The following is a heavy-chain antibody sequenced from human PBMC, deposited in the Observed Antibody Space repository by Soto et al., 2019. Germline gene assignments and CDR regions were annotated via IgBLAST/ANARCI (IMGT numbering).Heavy chain of an antibody. CDR3: ARDRVAAAGTDWYFDL. V-gene: IGHV1-69*12. D-gene: IGHD6-13*01. Sequence: QVQLVQSGAEVKKPGSSVKVSCKASGGTFSSYAISWVRQAPGQGLEWMGGIIPIFGTANYAQKFQGRVTITADESTSTAYMELSSLRFEDTAVYYCARDRVAAAGTDWYFDLWGRGTLFTVSS. CDR2: IIPIFGTA. J-gene: IGHJ2*01. CDR1: GGTFSSYA.